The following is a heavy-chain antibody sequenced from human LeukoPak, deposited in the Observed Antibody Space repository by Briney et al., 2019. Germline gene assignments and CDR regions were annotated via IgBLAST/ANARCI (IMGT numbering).Heavy chain of an antibody. CDR1: GFTFSSYS. J-gene: IGHJ3*02. D-gene: IGHD6-19*01. CDR3: AREGPGSADAFDI. Sequence: GGSLRLSCAASGFTFSSYSMNWVRQAPGKGLEWVANIKQDGSEKYYVDSVKGRFTISRDNAKNSLYLQMNSLRAEDTAVYYCAREGPGSADAFDIWGQGTMVTVSS. V-gene: IGHV3-7*01. CDR2: IKQDGSEK.